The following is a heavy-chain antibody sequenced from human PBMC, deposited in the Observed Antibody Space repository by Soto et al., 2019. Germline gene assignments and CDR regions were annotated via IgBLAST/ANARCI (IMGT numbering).Heavy chain of an antibody. Sequence: EVQLLESGGGLVQPGGSLRLSCAASGFTFSSYAMSWVRQAPGKGLEWVSAISGSGGSTYYADSVKGRFTISRDNSKNKLYLQMNSLRAEDTAVYYCAKVRGRCSSTSCYRFDYWGQGTLVTVSS. CDR3: AKVRGRCSSTSCYRFDY. V-gene: IGHV3-23*01. D-gene: IGHD2-2*01. CDR1: GFTFSSYA. CDR2: ISGSGGST. J-gene: IGHJ4*02.